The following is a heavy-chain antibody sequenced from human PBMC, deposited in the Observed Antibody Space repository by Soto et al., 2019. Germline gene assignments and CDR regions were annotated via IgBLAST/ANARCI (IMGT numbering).Heavy chain of an antibody. CDR2: IYYSGST. D-gene: IGHD1-26*01. CDR3: ARVYSGSYSDY. Sequence: SETLSLTCTVSGGSIRSGSCYWNWIRQHPGKGLEWIGYIYYSGSTNYNPSLKTRVTISVDKSKNQFSLKLSSVTAADTAVYYCARVYSGSYSDYWGQGTLVTVSS. V-gene: IGHV4-61*05. CDR1: GGSIRSGSCY. J-gene: IGHJ4*02.